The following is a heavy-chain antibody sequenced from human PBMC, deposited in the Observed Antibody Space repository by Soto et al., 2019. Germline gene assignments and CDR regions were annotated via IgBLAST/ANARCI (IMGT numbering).Heavy chain of an antibody. CDR1: GFSFTTYV. CDR2: ITGSGGDS. D-gene: IGHD2-2*01. CDR3: ARGSGSSRPYYFDY. J-gene: IGHJ4*02. Sequence: EVQLLESGGGLVQPGGSLRVSCAASGFSFTTYVMSWVRQAPGKGLEWVSAITGSGGDSYHADSVKGRFTISRDNTKNTLYLQMNRLRAEDTAVYYCARGSGSSRPYYFDYWGQGTPVTVFS. V-gene: IGHV3-23*01.